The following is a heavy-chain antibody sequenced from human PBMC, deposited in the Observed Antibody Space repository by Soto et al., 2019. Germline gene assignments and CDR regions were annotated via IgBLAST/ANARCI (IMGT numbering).Heavy chain of an antibody. D-gene: IGHD2-2*01. V-gene: IGHV1-69*12. CDR1: GGTFSSYA. Sequence: QVQLVQSGAEVKKPGSSVKVSCKASGGTFSSYAISWVRQAPGQGLEWMGGIIPIFGTANYAQKFQGRVTITADESXXTXYXXLSSLRSEDTAVYYWARGEVSGISTRCLPGDGMDVWGQGTTVTVSS. CDR3: ARGEVSGISTRCLPGDGMDV. CDR2: IIPIFGTA. J-gene: IGHJ6*02.